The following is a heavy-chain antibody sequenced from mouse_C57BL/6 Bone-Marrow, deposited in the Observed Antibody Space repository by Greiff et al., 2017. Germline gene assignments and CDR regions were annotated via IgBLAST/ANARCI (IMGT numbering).Heavy chain of an antibody. CDR1: GFTFTDYY. CDR3: ARYEWGFAY. Sequence: EVQLVESGGGLVQPGGSLSLSCAASGFTFTDYYMSWVRQPPGKALEWLGFIRNKANGYTTEYSASVKGRFTISRDNSQSILYLQMNALRAEDSATYYCARYEWGFAYWGQGTLVTVSA. CDR2: IRNKANGYTT. J-gene: IGHJ3*01. V-gene: IGHV7-3*01.